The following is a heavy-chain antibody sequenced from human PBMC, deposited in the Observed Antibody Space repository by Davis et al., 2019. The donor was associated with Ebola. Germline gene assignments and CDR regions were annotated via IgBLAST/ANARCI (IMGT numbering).Heavy chain of an antibody. CDR1: GLTFSHYW. D-gene: IGHD4-23*01. Sequence: GGSLRLSCAASGLTFSHYWMSWVRQAPGKGLEWVSAISGSGGSTYYADSVKGRFTISRDNDKNSLSLQMNGLRAEDTAVYYCARGPSTGNSFTYWGQGTLVTVSS. CDR2: ISGSGGST. V-gene: IGHV3-23*01. CDR3: ARGPSTGNSFTY. J-gene: IGHJ4*02.